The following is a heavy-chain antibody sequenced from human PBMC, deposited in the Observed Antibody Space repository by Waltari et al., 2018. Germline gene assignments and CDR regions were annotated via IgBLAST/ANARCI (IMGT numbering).Heavy chain of an antibody. CDR1: GYSISSGYY. Sequence: QVQLQESGPGLVKPSETLSLTCAVSGYSISSGYYWGWIRQPPGKGLEWIGSIYHSGSTYYNPSLKSRVTISVDTSKNQFSLKLSSVTAADTAVYYCARQGTTQEDYFDYWGQGTLVTVSS. CDR2: IYHSGST. V-gene: IGHV4-38-2*01. D-gene: IGHD1-7*01. J-gene: IGHJ4*02. CDR3: ARQGTTQEDYFDY.